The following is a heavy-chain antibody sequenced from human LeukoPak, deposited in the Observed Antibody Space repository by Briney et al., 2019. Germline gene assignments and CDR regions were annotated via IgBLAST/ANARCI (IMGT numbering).Heavy chain of an antibody. CDR3: ASDSSRPYYFDY. J-gene: IGHJ4*02. CDR2: IITSSSYI. V-gene: IGHV3-21*01. Sequence: GRSLTLSWAASGFTFISYSMNWVRQAPGKWLEWVSSIITSSSYISYADSVKGPFTISRDNAKNSRYLQMNSLRAEATAVYYCASDSSRPYYFDYWGQGTLVTVSS. CDR1: GFTFISYS.